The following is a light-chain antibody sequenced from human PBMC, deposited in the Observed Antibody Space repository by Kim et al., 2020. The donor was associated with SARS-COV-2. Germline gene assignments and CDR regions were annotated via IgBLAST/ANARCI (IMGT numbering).Light chain of an antibody. CDR2: YVS. CDR1: SRDVGSHNY. CDR3: SAYTRSGTYV. J-gene: IGLJ1*01. Sequence: GPSITISCTGTSRDVGSHNYVSWFQHHPGKAPKLLIYYVSERPSGVSDRFSGSRSGDTASLTISGLQAEDEADYFCSAYTRSGTYVFGGGTKVTVL. V-gene: IGLV2-14*03.